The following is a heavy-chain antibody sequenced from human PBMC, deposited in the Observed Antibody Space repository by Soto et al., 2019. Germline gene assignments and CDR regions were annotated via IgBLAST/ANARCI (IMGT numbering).Heavy chain of an antibody. Sequence: SETPSLYRTISCCSICSIYWWGWVPHPPRKGMEWIEEIYHSGSTNYNPSLKSRVTISVDKSKNQFSLKLSSVTAADTAVYYCARNSQLLRYFDYWGQGTLVTVSS. CDR2: IYHSGST. CDR3: ARNSQLLRYFDY. D-gene: IGHD1-26*01. CDR1: CCSICSIYW. J-gene: IGHJ4*02. V-gene: IGHV4-4*02.